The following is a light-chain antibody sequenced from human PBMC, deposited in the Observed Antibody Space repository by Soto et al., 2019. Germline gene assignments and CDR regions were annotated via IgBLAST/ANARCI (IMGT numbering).Light chain of an antibody. V-gene: IGLV2-14*01. CDR1: SSDVGGYNH. J-gene: IGLJ3*02. CDR3: TSYTSSSTWV. Sequence: QSALTQPASVSDSPGQSITISCTGTSSDVGGYNHVSWYQQHPGKAPKLMIYEVSNRPSGVSNRFSGSKSGNTASLTISGLQAEDESDYYCTSYTSSSTWVFGGGTKLTVL. CDR2: EVS.